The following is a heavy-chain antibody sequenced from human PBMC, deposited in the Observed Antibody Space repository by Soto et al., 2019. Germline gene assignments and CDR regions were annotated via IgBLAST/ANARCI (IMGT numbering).Heavy chain of an antibody. CDR2: ISYDGSNK. J-gene: IGHJ4*02. Sequence: QVQLVESGGGVVQPGRSLRLSCAASGFTFSSYGMRWVRQAPGKGLEWVAVISYDGSNKYYADSVKGRFTISRDNSKNTLYLQMNSLRAEDTAVYYCAKESSFGYWGQGTLVTVSS. CDR3: AKESSFGY. CDR1: GFTFSSYG. V-gene: IGHV3-30*18.